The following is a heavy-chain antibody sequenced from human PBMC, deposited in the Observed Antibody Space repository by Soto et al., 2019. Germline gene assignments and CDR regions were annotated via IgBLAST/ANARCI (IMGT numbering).Heavy chain of an antibody. Sequence: GGSLRLSCAASGFTFNNYAMYWGRQAPGKGLEWVSAISWNSETTVYADSVRGRFAISRDNAKSSLYLQMNSLRAEDTALYYCAISIPAAGTNAFDIWGQGTMVTVSS. CDR2: ISWNSETT. J-gene: IGHJ3*02. V-gene: IGHV3-9*01. CDR1: GFTFNNYA. D-gene: IGHD6-13*01. CDR3: AISIPAAGTNAFDI.